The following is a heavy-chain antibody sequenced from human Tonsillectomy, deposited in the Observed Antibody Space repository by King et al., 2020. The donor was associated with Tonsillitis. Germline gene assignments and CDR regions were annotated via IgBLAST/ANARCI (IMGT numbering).Heavy chain of an antibody. Sequence: QLQESGPGLVKPSETLSLTCTVSGGSISSSSYYWGWIRQPPGKGLEWIGSIYYSGSTYYNPFLKSRVTISLDTSKNQFSLKLSSVTAADTAVYYCARQDYCSGGSCNWFDPWGQGTLVTVSS. D-gene: IGHD2-15*01. CDR3: ARQDYCSGGSCNWFDP. V-gene: IGHV4-39*01. CDR1: GGSISSSSYY. J-gene: IGHJ5*02. CDR2: IYYSGST.